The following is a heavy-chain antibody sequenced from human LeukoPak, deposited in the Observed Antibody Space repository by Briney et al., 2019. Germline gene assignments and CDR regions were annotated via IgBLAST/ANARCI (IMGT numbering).Heavy chain of an antibody. CDR1: GFTFSSYG. CDR3: AKDDEVEAVSGSFDY. Sequence: GRSLRLSCAASGFTFSSYGMHWVRQAPGKGLEWVAVIWYDGSNKYCADSVKGRFTISRDNSKNTLYLQMNSLRAEDTAVYCCAKDDEVEAVSGSFDYWGQGTLVTVSS. V-gene: IGHV3-33*06. CDR2: IWYDGSNK. D-gene: IGHD6-19*01. J-gene: IGHJ4*02.